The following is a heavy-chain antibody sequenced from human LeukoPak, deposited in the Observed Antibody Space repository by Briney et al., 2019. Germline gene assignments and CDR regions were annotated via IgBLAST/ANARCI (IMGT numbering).Heavy chain of an antibody. Sequence: GGSLRLSCAASGFTFSSYWMSWVRQAPGKGLEWVANIKQDGSEKYYVDSVKGRFTISRDNAKNSLYLQMNSLTADDTAVYYCVRGGTFRYSGTSGDYWGQGTLVTVSS. J-gene: IGHJ4*02. CDR1: GFTFSSYW. D-gene: IGHD1-26*01. CDR2: IKQDGSEK. CDR3: VRGGTFRYSGTSGDY. V-gene: IGHV3-7*03.